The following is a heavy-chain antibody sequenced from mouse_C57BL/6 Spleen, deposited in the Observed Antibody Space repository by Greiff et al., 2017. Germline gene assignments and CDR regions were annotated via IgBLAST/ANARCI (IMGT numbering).Heavy chain of an antibody. D-gene: IGHD1-1*01. J-gene: IGHJ4*01. Sequence: VQLQQSGAELVKPGASVKLSCKASGYTFTSYGMNWVKQRPGRGLEWIGRIDPNGGGTKYNEKFKGKATLTVDKSSSTAYMQLSSLTSEDSAVYYCARGEYCSSCDYGMDYWGQGTSVTVSA. CDR1: GYTFTSYG. CDR3: ARGEYCSSCDYGMDY. CDR2: IDPNGGGT. V-gene: IGHV1-72*01.